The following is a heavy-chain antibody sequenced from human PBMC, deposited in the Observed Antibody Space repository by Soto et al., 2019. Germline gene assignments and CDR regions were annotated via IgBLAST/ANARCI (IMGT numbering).Heavy chain of an antibody. Sequence: TLSLTCTVSGGSICSGGYDGRWIRQHPGKGLEWIGYIYYSGSTYYNPSLKSRVTISVDTSKNQFSLKLSSVTAADTAVHYCARDGSSSWQLPRDAFDIWGQGTMVTVSS. D-gene: IGHD6-13*01. CDR1: GGSICSGGYD. V-gene: IGHV4-31*03. CDR3: ARDGSSSWQLPRDAFDI. J-gene: IGHJ3*02. CDR2: IYYSGST.